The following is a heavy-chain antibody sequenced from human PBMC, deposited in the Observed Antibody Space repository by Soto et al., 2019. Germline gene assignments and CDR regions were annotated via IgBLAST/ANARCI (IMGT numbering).Heavy chain of an antibody. J-gene: IGHJ4*02. D-gene: IGHD2-15*01. Sequence: SQTLSLTCAISGDSVSSNSAAWNWIRQSPSRGLEWLGRTYYRSKWYNDYAVSVKSRITINPDTSKNQFSLQLNSVTPEDTAVYYCASGGYCSGGSCLFYWGQGTLVTVSS. CDR3: ASGGYCSGGSCLFY. V-gene: IGHV6-1*01. CDR1: GDSVSSNSAA. CDR2: TYYRSKWYN.